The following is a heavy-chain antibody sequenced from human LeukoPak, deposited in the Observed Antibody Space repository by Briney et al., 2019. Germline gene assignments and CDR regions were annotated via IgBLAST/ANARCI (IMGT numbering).Heavy chain of an antibody. V-gene: IGHV3-7*03. Sequence: PGESLRLSCAASGFSFSDYWMSWVCQSPEKGLEWVANIKEDGSARYYVDSVKGRFTISRDNAKNFLYLQMTSLRVEDTAMYYCARDPRDDHNSLDSWGQGTQVTVSS. CDR2: IKEDGSAR. J-gene: IGHJ5*01. CDR1: GFSFSDYW. CDR3: ARDPRDDHNSLDS.